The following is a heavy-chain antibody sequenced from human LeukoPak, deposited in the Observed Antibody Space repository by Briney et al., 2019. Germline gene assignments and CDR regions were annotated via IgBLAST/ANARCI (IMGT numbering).Heavy chain of an antibody. Sequence: TPSETLSLTCAVYGGSFSGYYWSWIRQPPGKGLEWIGEINHSGSTNYNPSLKSRVTISVDTSKNQFSLKLSSVTAADTAVYYCARGPRGIAARRFDYWGQGTLVTVSS. D-gene: IGHD6-6*01. J-gene: IGHJ4*02. CDR3: ARGPRGIAARRFDY. CDR2: INHSGST. V-gene: IGHV4-34*01. CDR1: GGSFSGYY.